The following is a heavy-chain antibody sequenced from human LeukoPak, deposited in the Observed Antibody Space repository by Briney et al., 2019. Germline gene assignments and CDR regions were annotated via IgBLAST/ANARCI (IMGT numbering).Heavy chain of an antibody. D-gene: IGHD1-26*01. J-gene: IGHJ4*02. CDR3: AKDGQSFNSMWDYLDS. V-gene: IGHV3-23*01. Sequence: GGSLRLSCAASGFDFSTYAMSWVRQAPGKGLEWVSGIGGGDTDYADSVKGRFTISRDNSKSTVELHMSSLRVEDTAVYYCAKDGQSFNSMWDYLDSWGGGTLVTVSS. CDR1: GFDFSTYA. CDR2: IGGGDT.